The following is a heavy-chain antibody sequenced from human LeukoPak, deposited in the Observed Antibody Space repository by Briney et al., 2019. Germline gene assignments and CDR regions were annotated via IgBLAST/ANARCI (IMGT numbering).Heavy chain of an antibody. CDR3: AYTNHLSY. CDR2: IKYDGSEE. V-gene: IGHV3-7*01. J-gene: IGHJ4*02. Sequence: GGSLRLSCAASGLTFRGQWMIWLRQAPGPGLEWVAKIKYDGSEEYYADSVKGRFPICRDNAKSSLFLQMNYVRAGDTAIYYCAYTNHLSYCGQGTLVTVSS. CDR1: GLTFRGQW. D-gene: IGHD3-16*01.